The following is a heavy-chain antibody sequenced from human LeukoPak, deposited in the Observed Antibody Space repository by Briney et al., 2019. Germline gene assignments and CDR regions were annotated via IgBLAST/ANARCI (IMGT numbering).Heavy chain of an antibody. CDR1: GFTFGDYA. V-gene: IGHV3-43*02. D-gene: IGHD3-22*01. J-gene: IGHJ4*02. CDR2: ISGDGGST. CDR3: AKEQYYYDSSGYYSPGFDY. Sequence: PGGSLRLSCAASGFTFGDYAMHWVRQAPGKGLEWVSLISGDGGSTYYADSVKGRFTISRDNSKNSLYLQMNSLRTEDTALYYCAKEQYYYDSSGYYSPGFDYWGQGTLVTVSS.